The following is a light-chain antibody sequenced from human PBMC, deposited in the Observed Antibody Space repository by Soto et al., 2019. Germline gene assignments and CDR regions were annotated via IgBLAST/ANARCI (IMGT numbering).Light chain of an antibody. CDR2: GAS. J-gene: IGKJ4*01. CDR3: QQYNNWLT. Sequence: EIVMTQSPATLSVSPGERATLSCRASQSVSSNLAWYQQKPGQAPRLLIYGASIRATGIPARFSGSGSGTEFTLTISSLRSEDFAVYYCQQYNNWLTFGGGTKV. CDR1: QSVSSN. V-gene: IGKV3D-15*01.